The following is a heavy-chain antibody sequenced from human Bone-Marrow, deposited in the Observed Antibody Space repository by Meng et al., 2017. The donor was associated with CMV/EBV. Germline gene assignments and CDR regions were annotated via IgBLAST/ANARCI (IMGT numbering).Heavy chain of an antibody. V-gene: IGHV4-61*05. D-gene: IGHD5-18*01. Sequence: SETLSLTCTVSGGSISSSSYYWGWIRQPPGKGLEWIGYIYYSGSTNYNPSLKSRVTMSVDTSKNQFSLRLSSVTAADTAVYYCASGYSFGKFDYWGQGTLVTAPQ. J-gene: IGHJ4*02. CDR3: ASGYSFGKFDY. CDR2: IYYSGST. CDR1: GGSISSSSYY.